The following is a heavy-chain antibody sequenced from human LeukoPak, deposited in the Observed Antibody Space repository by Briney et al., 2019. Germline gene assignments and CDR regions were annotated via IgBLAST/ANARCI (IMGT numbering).Heavy chain of an antibody. CDR3: ARGGYYYDSSGYGY. D-gene: IGHD3-22*01. Sequence: SETLSLTCAVYGGSFGGYYWSWIRQPPGKGLEWIGEINHSGSTNYNPSLKSRVTISVDTSKNQFSLKLSSVTAADTAVYYCARGGYYYDSSGYGYWGQGTLVTVSS. CDR2: INHSGST. V-gene: IGHV4-34*01. CDR1: GGSFGGYY. J-gene: IGHJ4*02.